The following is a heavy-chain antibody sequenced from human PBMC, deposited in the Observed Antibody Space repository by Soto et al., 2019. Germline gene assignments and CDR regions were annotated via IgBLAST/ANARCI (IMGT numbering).Heavy chain of an antibody. Sequence: SETLSLTCIVSGGSITSYHWSWIRQFPGKGLGWIAYTSYTGNTNYNPSLQSRVTISIDTSKNQLSLKMTSMTAADTAKYYCAIASVTTIRGEPPAYWGQGTLVTVSS. D-gene: IGHD3-10*01. CDR1: GGSITSYH. CDR3: AIASVTTIRGEPPAY. V-gene: IGHV4-59*03. J-gene: IGHJ4*02. CDR2: TSYTGNT.